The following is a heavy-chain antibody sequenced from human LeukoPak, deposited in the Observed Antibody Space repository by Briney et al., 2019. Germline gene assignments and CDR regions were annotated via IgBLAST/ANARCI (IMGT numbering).Heavy chain of an antibody. CDR3: AKDRGYYGSGSYSSYYFDY. Sequence: GGSLRLSCAASGFTFSSYGMHWVRQASGKGLEWVAVISYDGSNKYYADSVKGRFTISRDNSKNTLYLQMNSLRAEDTAVYYCAKDRGYYGSGSYSSYYFDYWGQGTLVTVSS. J-gene: IGHJ4*02. CDR1: GFTFSSYG. V-gene: IGHV3-30*18. D-gene: IGHD3-10*01. CDR2: ISYDGSNK.